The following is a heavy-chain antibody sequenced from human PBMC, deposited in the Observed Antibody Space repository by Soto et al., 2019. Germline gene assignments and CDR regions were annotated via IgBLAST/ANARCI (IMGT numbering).Heavy chain of an antibody. CDR1: GYTFTSYA. D-gene: IGHD3-3*01. V-gene: IGHV1-3*01. Sequence: QVQLVQSGAEVKKPGASVKVSCKASGYTFTSYAMHWVRQAPGQRLEWMGWINGGNGNTKYSQKFQARVTITRDTSASTAYMELSSLRSEDTAVYYCARGFLEWLLTNGLDYWGQGTLVTVSS. J-gene: IGHJ4*02. CDR3: ARGFLEWLLTNGLDY. CDR2: INGGNGNT.